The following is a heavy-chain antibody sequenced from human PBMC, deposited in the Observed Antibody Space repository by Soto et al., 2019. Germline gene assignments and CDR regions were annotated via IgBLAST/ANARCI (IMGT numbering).Heavy chain of an antibody. J-gene: IGHJ4*02. CDR3: AKDFVIHGLYDSSGYYFDY. V-gene: IGHV3-23*01. Sequence: PGGSLRLSCAASGFTYSSYAMSWVRQAPGKGLEWVSAISGSGGSTYYADSVKGRFTISRDNSKNTLYLQMNSLRAEDTAVYYCAKDFVIHGLYDSSGYYFDYWGQGTLVTVSS. D-gene: IGHD3-22*01. CDR1: GFTYSSYA. CDR2: ISGSGGST.